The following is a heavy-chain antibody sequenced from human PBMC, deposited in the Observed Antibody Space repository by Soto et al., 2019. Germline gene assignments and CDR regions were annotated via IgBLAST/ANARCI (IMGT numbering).Heavy chain of an antibody. Sequence: EVQLVESGGGLVQPGESLRLSCAASGFTFSSYWMHWVRQAPGKGLVWVSRINSDGSSTSYADSVKGRFTISRDNAKNTLYLQMNSLRAEDTAVYYCARDSGSYYLDAFDIWGQGTMVTVSS. CDR2: INSDGSST. V-gene: IGHV3-74*01. J-gene: IGHJ3*02. D-gene: IGHD1-26*01. CDR3: ARDSGSYYLDAFDI. CDR1: GFTFSSYW.